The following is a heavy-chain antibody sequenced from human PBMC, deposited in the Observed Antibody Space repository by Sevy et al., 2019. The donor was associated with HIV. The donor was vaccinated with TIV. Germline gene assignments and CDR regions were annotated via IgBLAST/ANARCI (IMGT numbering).Heavy chain of an antibody. CDR2: ISGSGGFT. CDR1: EFTFSSYA. D-gene: IGHD2-15*01. J-gene: IGHJ6*02. V-gene: IGHV3-23*01. CDR3: AKGFCSGATCPRDYYYYGIDV. Sequence: GGSLRLSCSASEFTFSSYAMSWVRQAPGKGLEWVSSISGSGGFTYYAGFVEGRFIISRNNSKNTLSVQMNSLRAVDKAVYYCAKGFCSGATCPRDYYYYGIDVWGQGTTVTVSS.